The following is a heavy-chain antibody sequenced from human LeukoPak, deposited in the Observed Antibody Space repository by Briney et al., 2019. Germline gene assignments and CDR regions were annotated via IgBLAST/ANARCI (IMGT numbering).Heavy chain of an antibody. CDR1: GYSLTNYW. Sequence: HGESLKISCKGSGYSLTNYWISWVRQMPGKGLEWMGRIDPSDSYTNYSPSFQGHVSISADKSISTAYLHWSSLKASDTAMYYCARSGIAAADSRTESRYFYGMDVWGQGTTVTVSS. D-gene: IGHD6-13*01. J-gene: IGHJ6*02. V-gene: IGHV5-10-1*01. CDR3: ARSGIAAADSRTESRYFYGMDV. CDR2: IDPSDSYT.